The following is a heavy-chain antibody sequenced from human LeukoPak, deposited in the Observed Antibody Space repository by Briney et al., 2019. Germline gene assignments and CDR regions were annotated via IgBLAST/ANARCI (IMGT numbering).Heavy chain of an antibody. Sequence: GASVKVSCKASGYTLISYYMYWVRQAPGHGLEWMGFINPSAGNTAYAQKFRGRVTMSRDTSTSTVYMDLTSLRSDDTAVYYCARGKYGDWFFDYWGQGTLVTVSS. D-gene: IGHD4-17*01. V-gene: IGHV1-46*01. CDR2: INPSAGNT. J-gene: IGHJ4*02. CDR3: ARGKYGDWFFDY. CDR1: GYTLISYY.